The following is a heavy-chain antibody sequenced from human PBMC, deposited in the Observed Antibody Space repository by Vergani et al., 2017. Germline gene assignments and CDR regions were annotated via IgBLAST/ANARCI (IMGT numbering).Heavy chain of an antibody. J-gene: IGHJ4*02. CDR1: GGSISSSSYY. Sequence: QLQLQESGPGLVKPSETLSLTCTVSGGSISSSSYYWGWIRKPPGKGLEWIGIIYYSGSTYYNPSLKSRVTISVDTSKNQFSLKLSSVTAADTAVYYCARRLLRGYSYGSFDYWGQGTLVTVSS. CDR2: IYYSGST. CDR3: ARRLLRGYSYGSFDY. V-gene: IGHV4-39*01. D-gene: IGHD5-18*01.